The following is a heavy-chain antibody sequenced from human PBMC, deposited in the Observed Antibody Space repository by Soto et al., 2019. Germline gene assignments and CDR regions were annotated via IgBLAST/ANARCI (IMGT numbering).Heavy chain of an antibody. V-gene: IGHV3-11*01. J-gene: IGHJ4*02. CDR2: ISSSGNAI. CDR3: VRATYFSDSSGYTRCFDY. CDR1: GFTFSDYY. Sequence: GSLRLSCAASGFTFSDYYMSWIRQAPGKGLEWVSYISSSGNAIYSVDSVKGRFTTSRDESKNSVYLQMNSLKTEDTAVYYCVRATYFSDSSGYTRCFDYWGQGTLVTVSS. D-gene: IGHD3-22*01.